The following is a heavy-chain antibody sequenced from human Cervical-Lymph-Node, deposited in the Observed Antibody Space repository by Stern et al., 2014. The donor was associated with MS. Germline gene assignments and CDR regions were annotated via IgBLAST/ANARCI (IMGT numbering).Heavy chain of an antibody. J-gene: IGHJ4*02. CDR3: ARDDSYYDILTGYYQYYFDS. V-gene: IGHV4-59*01. D-gene: IGHD3-9*01. Sequence: QVQLQESGPGLVKPSETLSLTCTVSGGSITNFYWSWIRQPPGKGTEWIGYIYHSGSTSYNPSLKSRVSISLDTSKNQFSLRLSSVTAADTAVYYCARDDSYYDILTGYYQYYFDSWGQGSLVTVSS. CDR1: GGSITNFY. CDR2: IYHSGST.